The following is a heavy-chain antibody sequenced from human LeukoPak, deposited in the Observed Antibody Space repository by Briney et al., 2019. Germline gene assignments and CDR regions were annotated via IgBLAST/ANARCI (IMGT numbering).Heavy chain of an antibody. D-gene: IGHD4-17*01. J-gene: IGHJ4*02. V-gene: IGHV3-48*02. CDR2: VSASSATI. CDR3: AREAYGDYFFDY. CDR1: GFTFTSYS. Sequence: GGSLRLSCAASGFTFTSYSMTWVRQAPGKGLEWVSYVSASSATILCADSIKGRFIISRDNAKNSLYLQMTSLRDEDTAVYYCAREAYGDYFFDYWGQGTLVTVSS.